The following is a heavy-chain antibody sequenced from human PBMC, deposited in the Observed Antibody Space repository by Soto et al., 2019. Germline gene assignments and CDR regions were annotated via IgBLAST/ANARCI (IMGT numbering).Heavy chain of an antibody. D-gene: IGHD3-3*01. CDR2: IYYSGST. CDR1: GGSISSSSYY. V-gene: IGHV4-39*01. J-gene: IGHJ6*02. CDR3: ARGVLRFLVWSHYYYGMDV. Sequence: SETLSLTCTVSGGSISSSSYYWGWIRQPPGKGLEWIGSIYYSGSTYYNPSLKSRVTISVDTSKNQFSLKLSSVTAADTAVYYCARGVLRFLVWSHYYYGMDVWGQGTTVTVSS.